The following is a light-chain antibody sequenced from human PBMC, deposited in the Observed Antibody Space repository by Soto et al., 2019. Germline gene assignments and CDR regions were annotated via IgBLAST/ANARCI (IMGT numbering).Light chain of an antibody. CDR3: QQSHSKPLT. V-gene: IGKV1-39*01. CDR2: AAS. CDR1: QSISKY. J-gene: IGKJ4*01. Sequence: DIQMTQSPSSLSASVGDRVTITCRASQSISKYVKWYQHTKGKAPTVLIHAASSLQSGVPSRFSGSGSGTDFFLTISSLQPEDFEVYYCQQSHSKPLTFGGGTKVDIK.